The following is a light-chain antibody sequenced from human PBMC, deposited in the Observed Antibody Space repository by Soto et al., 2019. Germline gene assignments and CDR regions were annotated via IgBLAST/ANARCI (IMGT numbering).Light chain of an antibody. CDR2: DAS. CDR1: HDISKY. J-gene: IGKJ4*01. CDR3: QQYDNLPLT. V-gene: IGKV1-33*01. Sequence: DLQMTQSPSSLSASVGDRITITCQASHDISKYLNWYQHKPGKAPKLLIYDASNFETGVRSRFSGSGSGTEFTFTISSLQPEDIATYYCQQYDNLPLTFGGGTKVEIK.